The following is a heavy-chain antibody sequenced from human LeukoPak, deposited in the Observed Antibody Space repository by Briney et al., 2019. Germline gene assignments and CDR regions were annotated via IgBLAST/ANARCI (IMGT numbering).Heavy chain of an antibody. V-gene: IGHV3-21*04. CDR3: ATYRQIQVPFES. J-gene: IGHJ4*02. D-gene: IGHD5-18*01. CDR2: ITASSTAI. CDR1: GFTFNTYT. Sequence: GGSLRLSCAASGFTFNTYTMNWVRQAPGKGLEWVSSITASSTAIYSADSVKGRFTISRDNSRSTLSLQMDSLRAEDTATYYCATYRQIQVPFESWGQGTLVTVSS.